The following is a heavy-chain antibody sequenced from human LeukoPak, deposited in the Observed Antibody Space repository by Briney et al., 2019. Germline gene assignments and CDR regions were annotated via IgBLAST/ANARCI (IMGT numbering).Heavy chain of an antibody. V-gene: IGHV5-51*01. CDR2: IYPGDSDT. D-gene: IGHD5-12*01. CDR3: GRRGGYSGYDLGGGRYYFDY. CDR1: GYSLTSYW. Sequence: GESLKISCKGAGYSLTSYWIGWVRQMPGKGLEWMGIIYPGDSDTRYSPSFQGQVTISADKSISTAYLQRSSLKASDTALYYFGRRGGYSGYDLGGGRYYFDYWGQGTLVTASS. J-gene: IGHJ4*02.